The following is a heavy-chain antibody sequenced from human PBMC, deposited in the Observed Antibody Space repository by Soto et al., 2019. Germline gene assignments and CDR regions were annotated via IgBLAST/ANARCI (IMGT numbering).Heavy chain of an antibody. CDR2: ISSSGSNV. Sequence: GESLRLSCASSGFIYSDYYMIWIRQAPGKGLEWVSYISSSGSNVSYADSVKGRFTISRDNAKNSLYLQMSSLRVEDTAVYYCARDGGRWTT. CDR1: GFIYSDYY. CDR3: ARD. J-gene: IGHJ6*02. V-gene: IGHV3-11*01.